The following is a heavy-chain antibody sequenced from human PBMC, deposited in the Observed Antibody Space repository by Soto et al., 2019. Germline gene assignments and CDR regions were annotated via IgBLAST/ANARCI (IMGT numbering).Heavy chain of an antibody. CDR3: SRDICGRTTGCVN. D-gene: IGHD3-9*01. Sequence: EVQLVESGGDLVQPGGSLRLSCAASGFTFSVYLMSWVRQAPGKGLEWVANIRGDGSGTYYMGSVKGRFTISRDNAKNALYLQMDSLRVEDTAIYYCSRDICGRTTGCVNWGQGTQVIVSS. CDR1: GFTFSVYL. CDR2: IRGDGSGT. V-gene: IGHV3-7*01. J-gene: IGHJ4*02.